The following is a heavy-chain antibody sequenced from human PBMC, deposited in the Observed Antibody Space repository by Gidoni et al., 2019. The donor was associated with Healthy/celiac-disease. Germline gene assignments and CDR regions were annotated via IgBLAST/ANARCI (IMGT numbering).Heavy chain of an antibody. Sequence: EVQLVESGGGLVKPGRSLRPSCTASGLTFGDYAMSWFRQAPGKGLEWVGFIRSKAYDVTTEYATSVKGRFTISRDESKSIAYLQMNSLKTEDTAVYYCTRGPYYYDSSVYWGQGTLVTVSS. V-gene: IGHV3-49*05. CDR2: IRSKAYDVTT. CDR1: GLTFGDYA. D-gene: IGHD3-22*01. J-gene: IGHJ4*02. CDR3: TRGPYYYDSSVY.